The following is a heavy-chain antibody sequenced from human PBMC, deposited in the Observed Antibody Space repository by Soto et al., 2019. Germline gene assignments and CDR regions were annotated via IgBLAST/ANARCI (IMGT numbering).Heavy chain of an antibody. D-gene: IGHD6-19*01. Sequence: QVQLQESGPGLVKPSETLSLTCTVSGGSIRSYYWSWIRQPPGKGLEWIGYIYSSGTTNYNPSVKGRVTISVDTSKNQFSLKLSSVTAADTAVYYCARGSGWYYYWGQGTLVTVSS. V-gene: IGHV4-4*08. J-gene: IGHJ4*02. CDR3: ARGSGWYYY. CDR2: IYSSGTT. CDR1: GGSIRSYY.